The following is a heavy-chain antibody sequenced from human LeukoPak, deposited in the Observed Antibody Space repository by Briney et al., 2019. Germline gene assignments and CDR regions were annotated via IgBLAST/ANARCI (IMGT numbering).Heavy chain of an antibody. V-gene: IGHV1-46*01. CDR3: ARSSPTVPTWRGFDP. D-gene: IGHD4-17*01. J-gene: IGHJ5*02. CDR2: INPSGGST. Sequence: ASVKVSCKASGYTFTSYYMHWVRQAPGQGLEWMGIINPSGGSTSYAQKFQGRVTMTRDTSTSTVYMELSSLRSEDTAVYYCARSSPTVPTWRGFDPWGQGTLVTVSS. CDR1: GYTFTSYY.